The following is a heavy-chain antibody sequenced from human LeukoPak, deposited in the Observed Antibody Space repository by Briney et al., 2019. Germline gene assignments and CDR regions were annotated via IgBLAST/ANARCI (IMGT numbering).Heavy chain of an antibody. CDR2: ISGSGGST. Sequence: GGSLRLSCAASGFTFGSYAMSWVRQAPRKGLKWVSAISGSGGSTYYADSVKGRFTISRDNSKNTLYLQMNSLRAEDTAVYYCAKDQDSFYRYWGQGTLVTVSS. CDR1: GFTFGSYA. CDR3: AKDQDSFYRY. V-gene: IGHV3-23*01. J-gene: IGHJ4*02. D-gene: IGHD2/OR15-2a*01.